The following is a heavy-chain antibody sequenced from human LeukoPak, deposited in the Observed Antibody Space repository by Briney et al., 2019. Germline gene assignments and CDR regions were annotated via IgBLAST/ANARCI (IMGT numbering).Heavy chain of an antibody. CDR2: INSRGDTI. Sequence: GGSLRLSCAASGFTFSDYYVSWIRQAPGKGLEWVSYINSRGDTISYADSVKGRFAISRDNAKNSLFLQMNSLRAEDTAVYYCARRPSYGYSYYFDYWGQGTLVTVSS. J-gene: IGHJ4*02. V-gene: IGHV3-11*01. CDR3: ARRPSYGYSYYFDY. CDR1: GFTFSDYY. D-gene: IGHD4-17*01.